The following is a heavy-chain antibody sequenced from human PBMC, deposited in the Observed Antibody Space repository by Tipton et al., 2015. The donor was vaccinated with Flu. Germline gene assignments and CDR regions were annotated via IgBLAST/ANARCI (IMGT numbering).Heavy chain of an antibody. D-gene: IGHD2-15*01. J-gene: IGHJ5*02. Sequence: SLRLSCTASGFTFGSYAMSWVRQSPGRGLEWVSVISHSGASTYYARSVKGRFTISRDNFKNTLYLQMNSLRVEDTAVYYCARQVASATDWFDPWGQGTLVTVSS. CDR3: ARQVASATDWFDP. V-gene: IGHV3-23*01. CDR2: ISHSGAST. CDR1: GFTFGSYA.